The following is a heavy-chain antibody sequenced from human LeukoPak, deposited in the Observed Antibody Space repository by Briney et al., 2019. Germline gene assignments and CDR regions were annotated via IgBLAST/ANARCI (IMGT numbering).Heavy chain of an antibody. J-gene: IGHJ6*03. Sequence: GRSLRLSCAASGFTFSSYSMNWVRQAPGKGLGWVSYISSSSSTIYYADSVKGRFTISRDNAKNSLYLQMNSLRAEDTAVYYCARDHTPVGAYYYYYYMDVWGKGTTVTVSS. CDR2: ISSSSSTI. CDR3: ARDHTPVGAYYYYYYMDV. D-gene: IGHD1-26*01. CDR1: GFTFSSYS. V-gene: IGHV3-48*01.